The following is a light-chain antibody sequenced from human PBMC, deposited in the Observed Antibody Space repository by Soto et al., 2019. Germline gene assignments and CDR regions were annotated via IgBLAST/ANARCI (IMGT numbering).Light chain of an antibody. CDR3: QQYESPPNT. J-gene: IGKJ2*01. V-gene: IGKV3-20*01. CDR2: GAS. CDR1: QSVSSSY. Sequence: EIVLTQSPGTLSLSPGERATLSCRASQSVSSSYLAWYQHKPGQAPRLLMYGASSRATGIPDRFSGSGSGTDFSLTISRLEPEDFAVYYCQQYESPPNTFGQGTTLESK.